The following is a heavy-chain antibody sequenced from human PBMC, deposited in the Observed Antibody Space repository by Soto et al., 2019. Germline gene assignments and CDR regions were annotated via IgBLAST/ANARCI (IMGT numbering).Heavy chain of an antibody. CDR3: ARDWPNCSGGSCYGVRWFAP. J-gene: IGHJ5*02. CDR2: IKQDGSEK. CDR1: GFTFSSYW. V-gene: IGHV3-7*01. D-gene: IGHD2-15*01. Sequence: RGSLRLSCAASGFTFSSYWMSWVRQAPGKGLEWVANIKQDGSEKYYVDSVKGRFTISRDNAKNSLYLQMNSLRAEDTAVYYCARDWPNCSGGSCYGVRWFAPWGQGTLVTVSS.